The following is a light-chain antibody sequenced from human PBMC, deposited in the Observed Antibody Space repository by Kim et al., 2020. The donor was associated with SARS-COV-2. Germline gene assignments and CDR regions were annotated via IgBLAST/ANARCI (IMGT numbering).Light chain of an antibody. CDR2: DAS. CDR1: RAVSSS. J-gene: IGKJ1*01. CDR3: QQKNNWPWT. V-gene: IGKV3-15*01. Sequence: SPGERAPLSCRARRAVSSSLAWYQQKPGQGPRLLIYDASSRATGIPARFSGSGSGTEITLTISSLQSEDFAVYYCQQKNNWPWTFGQGTKVDIK.